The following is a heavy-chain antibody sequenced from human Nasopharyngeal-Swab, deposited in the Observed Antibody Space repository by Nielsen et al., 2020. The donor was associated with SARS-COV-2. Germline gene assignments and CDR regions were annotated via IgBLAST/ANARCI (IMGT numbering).Heavy chain of an antibody. D-gene: IGHD4-23*01. J-gene: IGHJ3*02. CDR2: VNHGGDT. V-gene: IGHV4-34*01. CDR1: GGSFSGHQ. CDR3: ARHGGNSVGDAFDI. Sequence: SETPSLTCAVYGGSFSGHQWSWVRQPPGKGLEWIGEVNHGGDTNYNPSLKSRVTISVATSKNQFSLKLSSVTAADTAVYYCARHGGNSVGDAFDIWGQGTMVTVSS.